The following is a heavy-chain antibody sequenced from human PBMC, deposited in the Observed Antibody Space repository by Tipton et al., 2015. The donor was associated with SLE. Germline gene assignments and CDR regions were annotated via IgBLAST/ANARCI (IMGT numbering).Heavy chain of an antibody. J-gene: IGHJ4*02. D-gene: IGHD2-8*01. CDR3: ARNTTVSASDY. CDR2: ITSEGSGA. Sequence: SLRLSCAASGFTFSKYWMHWVRQAPGKGLVWVSRITSEGSGADYADSVKGRFTISRDNAKNTLYLQMNSLRAEDTAVYYCARNTTVSASDYWGQGTLVTVSS. CDR1: GFTFSKYW. V-gene: IGHV3-74*01.